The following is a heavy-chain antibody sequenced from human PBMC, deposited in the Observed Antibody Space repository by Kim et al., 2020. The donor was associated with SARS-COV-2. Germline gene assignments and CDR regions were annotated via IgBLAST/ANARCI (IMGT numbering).Heavy chain of an antibody. Sequence: SETLSLTCTVSGGSISSSSYYWGWIRQPPGKGLEWIGSIYYSGSTYYNPSLKSRVTISVDTSKNQFSLKLSSVTAADTAVYYCARDQFVDGRASYCSSTSCYLYYYYGMDVWGQGTTVTVSS. CDR3: ARDQFVDGRASYCSSTSCYLYYYYGMDV. CDR2: IYYSGST. D-gene: IGHD2-2*01. CDR1: GGSISSSSYY. J-gene: IGHJ6*02. V-gene: IGHV4-39*07.